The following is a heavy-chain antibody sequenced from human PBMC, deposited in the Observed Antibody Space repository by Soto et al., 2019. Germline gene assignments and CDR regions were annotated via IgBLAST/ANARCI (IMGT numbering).Heavy chain of an antibody. V-gene: IGHV4-39*01. J-gene: IGHJ6*02. CDR1: GGSISGGSYY. Sequence: SETLSLTCTVSGGSISGGSYYWGWIRQPPGKGLEWIGYIHYSGSTYYNPSLKSRVTIFVDTSKNQFSLMLSSVTAADTAVYYCARRRIVAGDYYYGMDVWGQGTTVTVSS. D-gene: IGHD5-12*01. CDR2: IHYSGST. CDR3: ARRRIVAGDYYYGMDV.